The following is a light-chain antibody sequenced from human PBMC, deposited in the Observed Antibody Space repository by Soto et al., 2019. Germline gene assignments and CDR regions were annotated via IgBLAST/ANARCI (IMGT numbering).Light chain of an antibody. V-gene: IGKV3-20*01. CDR3: QQYASSPRT. J-gene: IGKJ1*01. CDR2: SAS. Sequence: EIVLTQSPGTLSLSPGEKATLSCRASQSVSRNFLAWYHQKPGQAPRLLMQSASSRVTGIPDRVSGSGSGTDFNLTISRLEPEDFGVYYCQQYASSPRTFGQGTKVEI. CDR1: QSVSRNF.